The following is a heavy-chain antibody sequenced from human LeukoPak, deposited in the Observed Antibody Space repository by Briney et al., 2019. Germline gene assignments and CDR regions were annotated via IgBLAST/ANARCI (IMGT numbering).Heavy chain of an antibody. D-gene: IGHD6-13*01. J-gene: IGHJ5*02. CDR3: ARKQKAAAGKNWFDP. CDR1: GGSISSYY. CDR2: INHSGST. V-gene: IGHV4-34*01. Sequence: PSETLSLTCTVSGGSISSYYWSWIRQPPGKGLEWIGEINHSGSTNYNPSLKSRVTISVDTSKNQFSLKLSSVTAADTAVYYCARKQKAAAGKNWFDPWGQGTLVTVSS.